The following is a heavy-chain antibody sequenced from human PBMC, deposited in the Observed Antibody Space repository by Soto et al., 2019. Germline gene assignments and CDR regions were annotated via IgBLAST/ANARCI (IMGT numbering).Heavy chain of an antibody. CDR2: ISSSGSTI. J-gene: IGHJ4*02. D-gene: IGHD5-18*01. CDR1: GFTFSSYE. Sequence: QAGGSLRLSCAASGFTFSSYEMNWVRQAPGKGLEWVSYISSSGSTIYYADSVKGRFTISRDNAKNSLYLQMNSLRAEDTAVYYCASEGGYVDTAMVNYWGQGTLVTVSS. V-gene: IGHV3-48*03. CDR3: ASEGGYVDTAMVNY.